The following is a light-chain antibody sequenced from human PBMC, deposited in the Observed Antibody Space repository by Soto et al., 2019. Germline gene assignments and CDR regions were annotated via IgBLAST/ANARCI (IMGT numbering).Light chain of an antibody. J-gene: IGKJ3*01. CDR2: GAS. V-gene: IGKV3-15*01. CDR3: QQYGRSPIFT. CDR1: QSVSNN. Sequence: EIVMTQSPATLSVSPGERATLSCRASQSVSNNLAWYQQKPGQAPRLLIYGASTRATGIPARFSGSWSGTEFTLTISSLQPEDFAVYYCQQYGRSPIFTFGPGTKVDI.